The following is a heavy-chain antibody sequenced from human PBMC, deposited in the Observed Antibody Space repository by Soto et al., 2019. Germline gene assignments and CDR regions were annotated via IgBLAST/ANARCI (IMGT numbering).Heavy chain of an antibody. CDR2: IYYSGST. CDR1: GGSLNHYY. J-gene: IGHJ6*02. Sequence: SETLSLTCTVSGGSLNHYYWSWIRQPPGKGLEWIGYIYYSGSTYYSPSLKSRVTISVDTSKNQFSLKLNSVTAADTAVYYCARDSRDVVVPAADYYGMDVWGQGTTVTVSS. V-gene: IGHV4-59*01. CDR3: ARDSRDVVVPAADYYGMDV. D-gene: IGHD2-2*01.